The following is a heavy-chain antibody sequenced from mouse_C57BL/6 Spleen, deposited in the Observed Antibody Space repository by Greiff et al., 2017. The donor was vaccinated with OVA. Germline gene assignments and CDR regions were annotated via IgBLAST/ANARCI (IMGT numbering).Heavy chain of an antibody. V-gene: IGHV3-6*01. CDR2: ISYDGSN. CDR1: GYSITSGYY. D-gene: IGHD1-1*01. J-gene: IGHJ4*01. CDR3: ARIGLRSSNYAMDY. Sequence: EVKLQESGPGLVKPSQSLSLTCSVTGYSITSGYYWNWIRQFPGNKLEWMGYISYDGSNNYNPSLKNRISITRDTSKNQFFLKLNSVTTEDTATYYCARIGLRSSNYAMDYWGQGTSVTVSS.